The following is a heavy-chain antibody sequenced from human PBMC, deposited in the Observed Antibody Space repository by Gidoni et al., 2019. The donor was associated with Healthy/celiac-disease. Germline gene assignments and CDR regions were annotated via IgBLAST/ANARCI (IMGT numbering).Heavy chain of an antibody. CDR1: GFTFSSDG. CDR3: AKAPSKYQLPFEPTD. J-gene: IGHJ4*02. V-gene: IGHV3-30*02. Sequence: VQLVASGGGVVQPGGSLRLSCAASGFTFSSDGMHWVRQAPGKGLEWVAFIRYDGSNKYYADSVKGRFTISRDNSKNTLYLQMNSLRAEDTAVYYCAKAPSKYQLPFEPTDWGQGTLVTVSS. CDR2: IRYDGSNK. D-gene: IGHD2-2*01.